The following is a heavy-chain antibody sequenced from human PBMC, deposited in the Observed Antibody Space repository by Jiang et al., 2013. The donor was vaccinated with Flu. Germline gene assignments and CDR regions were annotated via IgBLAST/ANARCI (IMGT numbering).Heavy chain of an antibody. CDR1: GYTFTSYY. V-gene: IGHV1-46*01. CDR3: ARAHYYDSSGYSANFDY. D-gene: IGHD3-22*01. CDR2: INPSGGST. J-gene: IGHJ4*02. Sequence: GAEVKKPGASVKVSCKASGYTFTSYYMHWVRQAPGQGLEWMGIINPSGGSTSYAQKFQGRVTMTRDTSTSTVYMELSSLRSEDTAVYYCARAHYYDSSGYSANFDYWGQGTLVTVSS.